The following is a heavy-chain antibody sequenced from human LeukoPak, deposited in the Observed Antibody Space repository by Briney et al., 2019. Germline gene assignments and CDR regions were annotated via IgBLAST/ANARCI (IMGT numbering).Heavy chain of an antibody. CDR1: GGSFSGYY. CDR2: INHSGST. D-gene: IGHD3-10*01. J-gene: IGHJ4*02. V-gene: IGHV4-34*01. Sequence: SETLSLTCAVYGGSFSGYYWSWIRQPPGKGLEWIGEINHSGSTNYNPSLKSRVTISVDTSKNQFSLKLSSVTAADTAVYYCAGGGGYVRPYGYWGQGTLVTVSS. CDR3: AGGGGYVRPYGY.